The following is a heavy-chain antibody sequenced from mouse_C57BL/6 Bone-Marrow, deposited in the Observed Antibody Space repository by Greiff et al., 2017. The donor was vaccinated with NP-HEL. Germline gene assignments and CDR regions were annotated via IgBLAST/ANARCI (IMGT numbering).Heavy chain of an antibody. V-gene: IGHV1-82*01. CDR2: IYPGDGDT. CDR1: GYAFSSSW. Sequence: QVQLQQSGPELVKPGASVKISCKASGYAFSSSWMNWVKQRPGKGLEWIGRIYPGDGDTNYNGKFKGKATLTADKSSSTAYMQLSSLTSEESAVDFCARRGWDGAWFAYWGQGTLVTVSA. J-gene: IGHJ3*01. CDR3: ARRGWDGAWFAY. D-gene: IGHD4-1*01.